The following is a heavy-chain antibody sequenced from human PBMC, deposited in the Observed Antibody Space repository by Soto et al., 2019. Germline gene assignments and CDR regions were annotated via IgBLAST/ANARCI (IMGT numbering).Heavy chain of an antibody. V-gene: IGHV3-30*03. Sequence: QVQLVESGGGVVQPGRSLRLSCAASGFTFSSYGMHWVRQAPGKGLEWVAVISYDGSNKYYADSVKGRFTISRDNSKNTLYLQMNSLRAEDTAVYYCPLRLGELSSGPFDYWGQGTLVTVSS. CDR1: GFTFSSYG. CDR3: PLRLGELSSGPFDY. D-gene: IGHD3-16*02. J-gene: IGHJ4*02. CDR2: ISYDGSNK.